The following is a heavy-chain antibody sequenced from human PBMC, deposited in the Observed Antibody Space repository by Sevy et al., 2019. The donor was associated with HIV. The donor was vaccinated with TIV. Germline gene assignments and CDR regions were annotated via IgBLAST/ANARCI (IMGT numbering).Heavy chain of an antibody. CDR3: ARVGSSSFQY. CDR1: GFTFSSNW. V-gene: IGHV3-7*01. Sequence: GGSLRLSCAASGFTFSSNWMGWVRQAPGKGLEGVANINQDGSEKYYVDSVKGRFTISRDKAKNSLYLQMNSLRADDTAVYYCARVGSSSFQYWGQGTLVTVSS. CDR2: INQDGSEK. D-gene: IGHD6-6*01. J-gene: IGHJ4*02.